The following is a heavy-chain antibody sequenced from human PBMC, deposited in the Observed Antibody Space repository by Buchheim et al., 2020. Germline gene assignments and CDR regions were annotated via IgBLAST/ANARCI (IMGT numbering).Heavy chain of an antibody. CDR2: VYTTGSP. CDR1: GDSISSTSHS. D-gene: IGHD3-9*01. J-gene: IGHJ6*02. V-gene: IGHV4-61*02. Sequence: QVQLQESGPGLVKPSQTLSLTCTVSGDSISSTSHSWNWIRQPAGKGLEWIGRVYTTGSPNYNPSLKSRVGISLETPQNQFSLWLSSVTAADTAVYYCARGVTGPGAAYYYGMDVWGQGTT. CDR3: ARGVTGPGAAYYYGMDV.